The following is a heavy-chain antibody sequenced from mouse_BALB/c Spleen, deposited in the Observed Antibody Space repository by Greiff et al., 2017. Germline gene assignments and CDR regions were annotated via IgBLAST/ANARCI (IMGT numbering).Heavy chain of an antibody. V-gene: IGHV1-69*02. J-gene: IGHJ2*01. CDR3: TAGTYYFDY. D-gene: IGHD3-3*01. Sequence: QVQLQQSGAELVRPGASVKLSCKASGYTFTSYWINWVKQRPGQGLEWIGNIYPSDSYTNYNQKFKDKATLTVDKSSSTAYMQLSSPTSEDSAVYYCTAGTYYFDYWGQGTTLTVSS. CDR2: IYPSDSYT. CDR1: GYTFTSYW.